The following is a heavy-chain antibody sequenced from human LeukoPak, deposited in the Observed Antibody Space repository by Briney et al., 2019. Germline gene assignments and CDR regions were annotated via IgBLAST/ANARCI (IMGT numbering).Heavy chain of an antibody. Sequence: GRSLRLSCAASGFTFDDYAMHWVRQAPGKGLEWVSGISWNSGSIGYADSVKGRFTISRDNAKNSLYLQMNSLRAEDTALYYCAKDGDYYGSGSYPNWFDPWGQGTLVTVSS. CDR3: AKDGDYYGSGSYPNWFDP. J-gene: IGHJ5*02. V-gene: IGHV3-9*01. D-gene: IGHD3-10*01. CDR1: GFTFDDYA. CDR2: ISWNSGSI.